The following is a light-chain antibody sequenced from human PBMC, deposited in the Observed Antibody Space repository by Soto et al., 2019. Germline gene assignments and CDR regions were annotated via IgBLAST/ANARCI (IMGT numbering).Light chain of an antibody. CDR3: QQYGSSLWT. CDR2: DVT. J-gene: IGKJ1*01. CDR1: QSISSY. V-gene: IGKV3-11*01. Sequence: EIVLTQSPATLSLSPGERATLSCRASQSISSYLAWYQQKPGQAPRLLIYDVTNRATGIPARFSGSGSGTDFTLTISSLEPEDFAVYYCQQYGSSLWTFGQGTKVEIK.